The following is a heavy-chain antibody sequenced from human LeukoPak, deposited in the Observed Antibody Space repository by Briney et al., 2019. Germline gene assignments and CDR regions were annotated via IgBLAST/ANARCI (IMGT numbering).Heavy chain of an antibody. D-gene: IGHD4-23*01. CDR3: AHTYDYGGFGAVDI. CDR1: GFSLRTSGVG. J-gene: IGHJ3*02. Sequence: ESGPTLVQPTPPLTLTCTFSGFSLRTSGVGVGWIRQPPGKALEWLALIYWNDDKRYSPSLKSRLTITKDTSKNQVVLTMTNMDPVDTATYYCAHTYDYGGFGAVDIWGQGTMVTVSS. CDR2: IYWNDDK. V-gene: IGHV2-5*01.